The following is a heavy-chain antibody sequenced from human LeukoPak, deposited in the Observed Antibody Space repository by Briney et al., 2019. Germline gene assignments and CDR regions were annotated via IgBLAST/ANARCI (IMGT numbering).Heavy chain of an antibody. V-gene: IGHV3-23*01. CDR3: ARAANYDFWSGDFDY. CDR2: ISGSGDST. Sequence: GGSLRLSCAASGFTFSSYSMNWVRQAPGKGLEWVSAISGSGDSTYYADSVKGRFTISRDNSKNTLYLQMNSLRAEDTAVYYCARAANYDFWSGDFDYWGQGTLVTVSS. CDR1: GFTFSSYS. J-gene: IGHJ4*02. D-gene: IGHD3-3*01.